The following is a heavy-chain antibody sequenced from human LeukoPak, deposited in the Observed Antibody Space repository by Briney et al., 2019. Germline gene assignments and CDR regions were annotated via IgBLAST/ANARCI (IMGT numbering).Heavy chain of an antibody. V-gene: IGHV1-2*02. J-gene: IGHJ5*02. CDR1: GYTFTGYY. Sequence: GASVTVSCTASGYTFTGYYMHWVRQAPGQGLEWMGWINPNSGGTNYAQKFQGRVTMTRDTTISTAYMELSRLRSDDTAVYYCARGLVGATTRFDPWSQGTLVTVSS. D-gene: IGHD1-26*01. CDR3: ARGLVGATTRFDP. CDR2: INPNSGGT.